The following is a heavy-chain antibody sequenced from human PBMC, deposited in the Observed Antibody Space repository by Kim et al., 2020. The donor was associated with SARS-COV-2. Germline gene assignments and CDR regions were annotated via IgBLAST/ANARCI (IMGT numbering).Heavy chain of an antibody. CDR3: ASYELGGRKNAFDI. J-gene: IGHJ3*02. D-gene: IGHD3-22*01. Sequence: SQKFQGRVTITRDTSASTAYMELSSLRSEDTAVYYCASYELGGRKNAFDIWGQGTMVTVSS. V-gene: IGHV1-3*01.